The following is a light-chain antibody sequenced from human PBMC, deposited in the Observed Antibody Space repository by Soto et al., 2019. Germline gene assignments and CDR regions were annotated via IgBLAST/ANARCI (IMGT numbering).Light chain of an antibody. CDR3: QQYYSYLT. J-gene: IGKJ1*01. Sequence: AIRMTQSPSSLSASTGDRVTITCRASQGISSYLAWYQQKPGKAPKLLIYAASTLQSGVPSRFSGSGSGTDFTLTISCLQSEDFATYYCQQYYSYLTFGQGTKVDIK. CDR2: AAS. CDR1: QGISSY. V-gene: IGKV1-8*01.